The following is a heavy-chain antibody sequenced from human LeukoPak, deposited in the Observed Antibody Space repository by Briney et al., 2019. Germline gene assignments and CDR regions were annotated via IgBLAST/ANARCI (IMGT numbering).Heavy chain of an antibody. V-gene: IGHV3-64*01. CDR1: GFTFSSYA. D-gene: IGHD2-15*01. J-gene: IGHJ4*02. CDR3: ARDGGYCSGGSCPSYYFDY. Sequence: GGSLRLSCAASGFTFSSYAMHWVRQAPGKGLEYVSAVSSSGGSTYYANSVKGRFTISRDNSKNTLYLQMGSLRAEDMAVYYCARDGGYCSGGSCPSYYFDYWGQGTLVTVSS. CDR2: VSSSGGST.